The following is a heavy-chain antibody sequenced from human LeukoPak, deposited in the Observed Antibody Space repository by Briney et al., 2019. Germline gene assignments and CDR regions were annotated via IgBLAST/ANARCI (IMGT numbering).Heavy chain of an antibody. V-gene: IGHV4-59*01. D-gene: IGHD6-13*01. CDR2: IYYSGST. J-gene: IGHJ4*02. Sequence: SETLSLTCTVSGGSISTYYWSWIRQPPGKGLEWIGYIYYSGSTNHNPSLKSRVTISVDTSKDQFSLRLSSVTAADTAVYYCARGYGSSWYYFDYWGQGTLVTVSS. CDR1: GGSISTYY. CDR3: ARGYGSSWYYFDY.